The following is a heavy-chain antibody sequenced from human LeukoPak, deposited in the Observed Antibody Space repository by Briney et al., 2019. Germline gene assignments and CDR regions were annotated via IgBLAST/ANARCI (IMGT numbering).Heavy chain of an antibody. CDR3: ARLGSSTYNWFDH. CDR2: IYYSGST. V-gene: IGHV4-59*08. CDR1: GGSISSYY. Sequence: SETLSLTCTVSGGSISSYYWSWIRQPPGKGLEWIGYIYYSGSTNYNPSLKSRVTISVDTSKNQFSLKLSSVTAADTAVYYCARLGSSTYNWFDHWGQGTLVTVSS. J-gene: IGHJ5*02. D-gene: IGHD6-6*01.